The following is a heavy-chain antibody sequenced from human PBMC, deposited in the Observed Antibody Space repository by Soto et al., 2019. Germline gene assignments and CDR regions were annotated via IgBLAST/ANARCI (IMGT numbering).Heavy chain of an antibody. CDR1: GYTFIDYY. V-gene: IGHV1-2*02. J-gene: IGHJ6*02. D-gene: IGHD2-2*01. CDR3: AKDYNLVVVAGGTGGMDV. CDR2: INPNSGGT. Sequence: GASVKVSCRGSGYTFIDYYIHWVRQAPGQGLEWMGWINPNSGGTNYAQKFQGRVTMTRVTSISTAYMELSSLRSDDTALYYCAKDYNLVVVAGGTGGMDVWGQGTKVTVYS.